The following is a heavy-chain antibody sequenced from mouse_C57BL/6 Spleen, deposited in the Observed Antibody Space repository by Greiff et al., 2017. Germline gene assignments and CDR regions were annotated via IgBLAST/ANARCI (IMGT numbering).Heavy chain of an antibody. V-gene: IGHV1-55*01. D-gene: IGHD2-4*01. CDR3: ARIYDYDEGFAY. CDR1: GYTFTSYW. Sequence: QVQLQQSGAELVKPGASVKMSCKASGYTFTSYWITWVKQRPGQGLEWIGDIYPGSGSTNYNEKFKSKATLTVDTSSSTAYMQLSSLTSEDSAVYYCARIYDYDEGFAYWGQGTLVTVSA. CDR2: IYPGSGST. J-gene: IGHJ3*01.